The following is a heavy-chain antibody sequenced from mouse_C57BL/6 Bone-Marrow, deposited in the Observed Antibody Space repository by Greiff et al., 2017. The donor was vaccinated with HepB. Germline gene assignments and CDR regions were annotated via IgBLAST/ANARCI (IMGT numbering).Heavy chain of an antibody. CDR2: IYPSDSET. CDR1: GYTFTSYW. Sequence: QVQLQQPGAELVRPGSSVKLSCKASGYTFTSYWMHWVKQRPRQGLEWIGNIYPSDSETHYNQKFKDKATLTVDKSSSTAYMQLSSLTSEDSAVYYCARTGGYYYPGWFAYWGQGTLVTVSA. CDR3: ARTGGYYYPGWFAY. J-gene: IGHJ3*01. V-gene: IGHV1-52*01. D-gene: IGHD1-1*01.